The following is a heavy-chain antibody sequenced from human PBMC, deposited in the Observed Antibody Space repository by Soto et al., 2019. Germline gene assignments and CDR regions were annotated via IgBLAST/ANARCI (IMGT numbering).Heavy chain of an antibody. CDR3: ARATTYYDFWSGYNTGRYSDY. CDR2: INHSGST. D-gene: IGHD3-3*01. CDR1: GGSFSVYY. V-gene: IGHV4-34*01. J-gene: IGHJ4*02. Sequence: SETLSLTCAVYGGSFSVYYWSLIRQPPGKGLEWIGEINHSGSTNYNPSLKSRVTISVDKSKNQFSLKLSSVTAADTAVYYCARATTYYDFWSGYNTGRYSDYWGQGTVVTVSS.